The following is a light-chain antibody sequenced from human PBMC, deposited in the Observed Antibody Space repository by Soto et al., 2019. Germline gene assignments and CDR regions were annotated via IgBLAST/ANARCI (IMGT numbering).Light chain of an antibody. CDR1: SSDVGGYNY. CDR2: EVS. Sequence: QSVLTQPASVSGSPGQSITISCTGTSSDVGGYNYVSWYQQHPGKAPKLMIHEVSNRPSGVSNRFSGSKSGNTASLTISGLQAEDEADYYCSSYTSSSTYVFASGTNLTVL. CDR3: SSYTSSSTYV. J-gene: IGLJ1*01. V-gene: IGLV2-14*01.